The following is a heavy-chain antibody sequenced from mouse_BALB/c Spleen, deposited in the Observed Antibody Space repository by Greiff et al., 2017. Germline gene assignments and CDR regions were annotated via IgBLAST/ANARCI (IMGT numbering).Heavy chain of an antibody. Sequence: ESGPGLVKPSQSLSLTCSVTGYSITSGYYWNWIRQFPGNKLEWMGYISYDGSNNYNPSLKNRISITRDTSKNQFFLKLNSVTTEDTATYYCARVAYGPFDYWGQGTTLTVSS. V-gene: IGHV3-6*02. CDR3: ARVAYGPFDY. CDR1: GYSITSGYY. D-gene: IGHD1-1*01. CDR2: ISYDGSN. J-gene: IGHJ2*01.